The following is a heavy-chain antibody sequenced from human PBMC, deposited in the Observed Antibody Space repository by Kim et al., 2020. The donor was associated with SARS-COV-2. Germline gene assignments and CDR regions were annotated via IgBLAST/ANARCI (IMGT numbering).Heavy chain of an antibody. D-gene: IGHD3-10*01. J-gene: IGHJ6*02. CDR3: ARDRFRSSPFGESWYYYYGMDV. V-gene: IGHV6-1*01. CDR1: GDSVSSNSAA. Sequence: SQTLSLTCAISGDSVSSNSAAWNWIRQSPSRGLEWLGRTYYRSKWYNDYAVSVKSRITINPDTSKNQFSLQLNSVTPEDTAVYYCARDRFRSSPFGESWYYYYGMDVWGQGTTVTVSS. CDR2: TYYRSKWYN.